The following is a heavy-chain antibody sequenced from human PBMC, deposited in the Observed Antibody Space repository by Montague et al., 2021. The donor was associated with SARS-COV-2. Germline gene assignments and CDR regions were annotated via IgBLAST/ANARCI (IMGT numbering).Heavy chain of an antibody. CDR3: ARYSYSGTYFGFNDAFDI. V-gene: IGHV6-1*01. CDR2: TCYRSEWYF. J-gene: IGHJ3*02. D-gene: IGHD1-26*01. CDR1: GDSVSSNNAA. Sequence: CAISGDSVSSNNAAWNWIRQSPSRGLEWLGRTCYRSEWYFDYAISLRGRITINPDTSKNQFSLQLDSVTLDDTAVYYCARYSYSGTYFGFNDAFDIWGQGTLVTVSS.